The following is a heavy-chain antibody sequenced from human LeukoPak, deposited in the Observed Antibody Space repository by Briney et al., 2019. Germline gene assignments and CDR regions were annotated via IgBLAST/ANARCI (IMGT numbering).Heavy chain of an antibody. J-gene: IGHJ4*02. CDR3: ARSGSGYYYGSGSYFDY. Sequence: SETLSLTCTVSGGSLSSSGYYWGWIRPPPGKGLEWLGTIYYSGGSYYNPSLKSRVTISVDTSNNQFSLKLSSVTAADTAVYYCARSGSGYYYGSGSYFDYWGQGALVTVSS. V-gene: IGHV4-39*01. CDR1: GGSLSSSGYY. CDR2: IYYSGGS. D-gene: IGHD3-10*01.